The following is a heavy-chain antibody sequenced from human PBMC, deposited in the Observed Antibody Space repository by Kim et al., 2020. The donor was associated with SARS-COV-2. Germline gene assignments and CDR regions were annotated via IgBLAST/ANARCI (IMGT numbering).Heavy chain of an antibody. CDR2: TYYRSKWYN. J-gene: IGHJ6*02. D-gene: IGHD3-10*01. Sequence: SQTLSLTCAISGDSVSSNSAAWNWIRQSPSRGLEWLGRTYYRSKWYNDYAVSVKSRITINPDTSKNQFSLQLNSVTPEDTAVYYCARDRVEITMVRGVIHPEYYYYYGMDVWGQGTTVTVSS. CDR1: GDSVSSNSAA. CDR3: ARDRVEITMVRGVIHPEYYYYYGMDV. V-gene: IGHV6-1*01.